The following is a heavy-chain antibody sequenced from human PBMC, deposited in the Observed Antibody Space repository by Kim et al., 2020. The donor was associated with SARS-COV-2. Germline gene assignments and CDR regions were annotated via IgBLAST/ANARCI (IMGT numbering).Heavy chain of an antibody. D-gene: IGHD3-10*01. J-gene: IGHJ6*02. Sequence: DSYTNYSPSFQGHVTISADKSISTAYLQWSSLKASDTAMYYCARGSGMDVWGQGTTVTVSS. CDR3: ARGSGMDV. V-gene: IGHV5-10-1*01. CDR2: DSYT.